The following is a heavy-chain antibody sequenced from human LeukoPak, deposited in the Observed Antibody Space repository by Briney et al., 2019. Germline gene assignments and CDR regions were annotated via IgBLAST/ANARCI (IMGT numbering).Heavy chain of an antibody. CDR1: GFTFSSYA. J-gene: IGHJ3*02. V-gene: IGHV3-23*01. Sequence: GGSLRLSCAASGFTFSSYAMSWVRQAPGKGLEWVSAISGSGGNKYYADSVKGRFTISRDNSKNTLYLQMNSLRAEDTAVYYCAKDPRGRIVVVLDIWGQGTMVTVSS. CDR2: ISGSGGNK. CDR3: AKDPRGRIVVVLDI. D-gene: IGHD2-2*01.